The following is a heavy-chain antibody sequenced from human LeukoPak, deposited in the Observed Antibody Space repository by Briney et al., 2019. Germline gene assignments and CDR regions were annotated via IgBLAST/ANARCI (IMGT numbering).Heavy chain of an antibody. V-gene: IGHV4-59*08. CDR1: GGSISNYY. CDR2: IYFSGST. J-gene: IGHJ4*02. CDR3: ARHCHPESNRWFWDS. D-gene: IGHD2-15*01. Sequence: PSETLSLTCSVSGGSISNYYWSWIRQAPGKGLEWIGYIYFSGSTNYNPSLKSRVTISVDMAKNQFSLKMTSVTAADTAVYYCARHCHPESNRWFWDSWGQGALVTVSS.